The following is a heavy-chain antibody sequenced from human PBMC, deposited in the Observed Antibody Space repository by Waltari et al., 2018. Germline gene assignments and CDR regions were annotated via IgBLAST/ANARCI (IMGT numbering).Heavy chain of an antibody. J-gene: IGHJ6*02. Sequence: EVQLVQSGAAVKKPGESLKISCKGSGYSFTSYWIGWVRQMPGTGLEWMGIIYPGDADTRYSPSFQGQVTISADKSISTAYLQWSSLKASDTAMYYCARFNTVTEGGYYYYYGMDVWGQGTTVTVSS. CDR3: ARFNTVTEGGYYYYYGMDV. CDR2: IYPGDADT. D-gene: IGHD4-4*01. V-gene: IGHV5-51*01. CDR1: GYSFTSYW.